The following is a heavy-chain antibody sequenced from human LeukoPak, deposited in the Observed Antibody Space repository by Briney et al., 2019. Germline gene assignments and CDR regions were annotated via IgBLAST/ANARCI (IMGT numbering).Heavy chain of an antibody. V-gene: IGHV4-38-2*01. CDR2: IYHSGST. CDR3: ARPKRRGYSYGLAFDI. D-gene: IGHD5-18*01. CDR1: GYSISSGYY. Sequence: PSETLSLTCAVSGYSISSGYYWGWIRQPPGKGLEWIGSIYHSGSTYYNPSLKSRVTISVDTSKNPFSLKLISVTAADTAVYYCARPKRRGYSYGLAFDIWGQGTMVTVSS. J-gene: IGHJ3*02.